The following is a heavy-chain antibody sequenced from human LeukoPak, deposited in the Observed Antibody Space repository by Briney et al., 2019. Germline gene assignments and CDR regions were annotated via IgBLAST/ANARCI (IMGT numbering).Heavy chain of an antibody. Sequence: GGSLRLSCAASGFTFNTYWMHWVRQAPGKGLVWVSRINSDGSSTNYADSVKGRFTISRDNAKNTLFLQMNRLRAEDTAVYYCARDYGYASDIWGQGTMVTVSS. CDR3: ARDYGYASDI. CDR2: INSDGSST. V-gene: IGHV3-74*01. J-gene: IGHJ3*02. CDR1: GFTFNTYW. D-gene: IGHD3-16*01.